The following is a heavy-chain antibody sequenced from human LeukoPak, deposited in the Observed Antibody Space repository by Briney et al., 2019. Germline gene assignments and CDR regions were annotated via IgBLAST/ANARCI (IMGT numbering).Heavy chain of an antibody. CDR3: ATDHRITIFGVVHA. J-gene: IGHJ5*02. CDR1: GYTLTELS. Sequence: GASVKVSCKVSGYTLTELSMHWVRQAPGKGLEWMGGFDPEDGETIYAQKFQGRVTMTEDTSTDTAYMELSSLRSEDTAVYYCATDHRITIFGVVHAWGRGTLVTVSS. D-gene: IGHD3-3*01. V-gene: IGHV1-24*01. CDR2: FDPEDGET.